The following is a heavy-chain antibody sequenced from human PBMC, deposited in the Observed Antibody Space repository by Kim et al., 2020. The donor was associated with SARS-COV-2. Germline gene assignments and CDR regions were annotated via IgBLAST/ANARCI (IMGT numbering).Heavy chain of an antibody. J-gene: IGHJ4*02. CDR2: IWYDGSKK. Sequence: GGSLRLSCEASGFSFSTYGMHWVRQAPGKGLEWVAVIWYDGSKKYYADSVKGRFTISRDNSNNTVYLQMNSLRAEDTAVYYCARDSGYISTVGGTPPEYWGRGILVTVSS. CDR1: GFSFSTYG. CDR3: ARDSGYISTVGGTPPEY. D-gene: IGHD1-26*01. V-gene: IGHV3-33*01.